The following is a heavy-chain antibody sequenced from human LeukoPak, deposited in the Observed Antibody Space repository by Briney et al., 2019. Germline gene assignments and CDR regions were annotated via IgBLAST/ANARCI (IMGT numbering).Heavy chain of an antibody. V-gene: IGHV4-31*03. CDR3: AREREQLWFGWFDP. Sequence: PSETLSLTCTVSGGSISSGGYYWSWIRQHPGKGLEWIGYIYYSGSTYYNPSLKSRVTISVDTSKNQFSLKLSSVTAADTAVYYCAREREQLWFGWFDPWGQGTLVTVSS. D-gene: IGHD5-18*01. CDR2: IYYSGST. CDR1: GGSISSGGYY. J-gene: IGHJ5*02.